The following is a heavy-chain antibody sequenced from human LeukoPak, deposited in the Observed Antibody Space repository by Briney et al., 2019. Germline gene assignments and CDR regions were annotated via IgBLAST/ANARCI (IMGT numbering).Heavy chain of an antibody. D-gene: IGHD3-22*01. J-gene: IGHJ4*02. Sequence: PSETLSLTCTVSGGSISIYYWSWIRHPPGKGLEWIGYIYYSVSTNYNPSLKSRVTISVDTSKNQFSLKLSSVTAADTAVYYCARTDYYDSPVDYWGQGTLVTVSS. CDR3: ARTDYYDSPVDY. CDR1: GGSISIYY. V-gene: IGHV4-59*01. CDR2: IYYSVST.